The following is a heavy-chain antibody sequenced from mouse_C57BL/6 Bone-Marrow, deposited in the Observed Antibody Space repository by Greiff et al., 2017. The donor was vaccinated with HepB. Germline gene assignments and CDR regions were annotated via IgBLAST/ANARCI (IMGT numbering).Heavy chain of an antibody. CDR3: ARIGGYDYDWFAY. J-gene: IGHJ3*01. D-gene: IGHD2-4*01. CDR2: IWSGGST. Sequence: VQLVESGPGLVQPSQSLSITCTVSGFSLTSYGVHWVRQSPGKGLEWLGVIWSGGSTDYNAAFISRLSISKDNSKSQVFFKMNSLQADDTAIYYCARIGGYDYDWFAYWGQGTLVTVSA. V-gene: IGHV2-2*01. CDR1: GFSLTSYG.